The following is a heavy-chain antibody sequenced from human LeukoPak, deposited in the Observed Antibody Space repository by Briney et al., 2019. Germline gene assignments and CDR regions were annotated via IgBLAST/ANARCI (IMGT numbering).Heavy chain of an antibody. CDR1: GGSISSSSYY. CDR2: IYYSGST. Sequence: PSETLSLTCTVSGGSISSSSYYWGWIRQPPGKGLEWIGSIYYSGSTYYNPSLKSRVAISVDTSKNQFSLKLSSVTAADTAVYYCARDLYYDSSGYQGNFDYWGQGTLVTVSS. J-gene: IGHJ4*02. CDR3: ARDLYYDSSGYQGNFDY. D-gene: IGHD3-22*01. V-gene: IGHV4-39*07.